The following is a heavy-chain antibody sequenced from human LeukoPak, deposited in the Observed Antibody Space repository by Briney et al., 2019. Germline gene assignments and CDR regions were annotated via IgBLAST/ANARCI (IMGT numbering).Heavy chain of an antibody. J-gene: IGHJ5*02. CDR1: GGTFSSYA. Sequence: ASVKVSCKASGGTFSSYAISWVRQAPGQGLEWMGGIIPIFGTANYAQKFQGRVTITTDESTSTAYMELSSLRSEDTAVYYCATTATSLVISSWFDPWGQGTLVTVSS. CDR2: IIPIFGTA. D-gene: IGHD3-22*01. V-gene: IGHV1-69*05. CDR3: ATTATSLVISSWFDP.